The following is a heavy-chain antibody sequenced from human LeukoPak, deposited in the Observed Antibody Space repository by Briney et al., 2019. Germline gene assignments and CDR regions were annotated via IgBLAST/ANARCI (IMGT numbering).Heavy chain of an antibody. Sequence: GGSLRLSCAASGFTFDDYAMHWVRQAPGKGLEWVSVITWDGGSTYYADSVKGRFTISRDNNKNSLYLQMNSLRAEDTALYYCAKDITGKRYCSGASCYSSPDYWGQGTLVTVSS. CDR1: GFTFDDYA. D-gene: IGHD2-15*01. CDR3: AKDITGKRYCSGASCYSSPDY. CDR2: ITWDGGST. J-gene: IGHJ4*02. V-gene: IGHV3-43D*03.